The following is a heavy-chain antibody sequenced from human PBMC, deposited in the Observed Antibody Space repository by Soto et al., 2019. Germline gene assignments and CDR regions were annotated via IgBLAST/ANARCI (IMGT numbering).Heavy chain of an antibody. CDR1: GGSFSGYY. Sequence: TLYLTCAVYGGSFSGYYWSWIRQPPGKGLEWIGEINHSGSTNYNPSLKSRVTISVDTSKNQFSLKLSSVTAADTAVYYCARKNYGDYSRRNFDYWGQGTLVTVSS. CDR2: INHSGST. J-gene: IGHJ4*02. V-gene: IGHV4-34*01. D-gene: IGHD4-17*01. CDR3: ARKNYGDYSRRNFDY.